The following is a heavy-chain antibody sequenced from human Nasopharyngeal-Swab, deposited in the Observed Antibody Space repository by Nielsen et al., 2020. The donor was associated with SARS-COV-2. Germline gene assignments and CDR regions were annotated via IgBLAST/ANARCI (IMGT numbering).Heavy chain of an antibody. D-gene: IGHD1-26*01. J-gene: IGHJ5*02. Sequence: GESLKISCVASGFSFRSYWMTWVRQAPGKGLEWVANIKGDGSDEKYADSVKGRFTISRDNARDSLFLQMHSLSVEDTAVYFYARLHSTATTESWGQGTRVTVSS. CDR2: IKGDGSDE. CDR1: GFSFRSYW. CDR3: ARLHSTATTES. V-gene: IGHV3-7*01.